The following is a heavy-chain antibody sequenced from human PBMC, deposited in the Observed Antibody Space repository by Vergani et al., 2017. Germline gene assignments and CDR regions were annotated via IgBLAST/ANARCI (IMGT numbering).Heavy chain of an antibody. Sequence: EVQLVESGGGLVQPGGSLRLSCAASGFTFSSYWMSWVRQAPGKGLEWVANIKQDGREKYYVDSVKGRFTISRDNAKNTLYLQMNSLRAEDTAVYYCAKDFEAASGGDCYDEYFQHWGQGTLVTVSA. J-gene: IGHJ1*01. V-gene: IGHV3-7*03. CDR2: IKQDGREK. D-gene: IGHD2-21*02. CDR1: GFTFSSYW. CDR3: AKDFEAASGGDCYDEYFQH.